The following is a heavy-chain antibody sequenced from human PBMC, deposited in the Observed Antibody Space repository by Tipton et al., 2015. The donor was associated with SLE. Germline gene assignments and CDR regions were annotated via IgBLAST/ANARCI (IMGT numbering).Heavy chain of an antibody. Sequence: SLRLSCAASGFIFSTYGIHWVRQAPGKGLVWVSRINSDGSSTTYADSVEGRFTISRDNAKNTLYLQMNSLRAEDTAVYYCARDRGYGGGMDVWGQGTTVTVSS. CDR1: GFIFSTYG. CDR3: ARDRGYGGGMDV. D-gene: IGHD5-12*01. J-gene: IGHJ6*02. CDR2: INSDGSST. V-gene: IGHV3-74*01.